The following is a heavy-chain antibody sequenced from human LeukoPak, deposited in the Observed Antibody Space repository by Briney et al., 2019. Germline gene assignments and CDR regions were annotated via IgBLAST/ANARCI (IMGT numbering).Heavy chain of an antibody. CDR1: GFTFSSYG. D-gene: IGHD1-26*01. V-gene: IGHV3-23*01. J-gene: IGHJ2*01. CDR3: AKGNWGERLDWYFDL. CDR2: ISGDGVGT. Sequence: GGSLRLSCAASGFTFSSYGMSWVRQAPGKGLEWVSTISGDGVGTHYPDSVKGRFTISRDNSKNTLYLQMSSLRAEDTAVYYCAKGNWGERLDWYFDLWGRGTLVTVSS.